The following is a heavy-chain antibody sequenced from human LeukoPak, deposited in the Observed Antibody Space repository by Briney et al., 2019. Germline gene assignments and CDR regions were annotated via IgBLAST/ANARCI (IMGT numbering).Heavy chain of an antibody. D-gene: IGHD4-17*01. CDR1: GASISPYN. J-gene: IGHJ5*02. V-gene: IGHV4-59*01. Sequence: PSETLSLTCTVSGASISPYNWNWIRQPPGKGLAWIGYIYYSGSTNYNPSLKSRVTISVDTSKNQFFLQLSSVTAADTAVYYCARGNTYGDYVGWYWFDPWGQGTLVTVSS. CDR2: IYYSGST. CDR3: ARGNTYGDYVGWYWFDP.